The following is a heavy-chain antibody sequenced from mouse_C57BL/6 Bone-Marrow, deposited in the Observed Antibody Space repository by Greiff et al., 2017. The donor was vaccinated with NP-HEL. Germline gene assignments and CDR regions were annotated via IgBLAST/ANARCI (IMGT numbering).Heavy chain of an antibody. CDR3: GGNYVDY. CDR1: GYTFTSYW. CDR2: IDPSDSYT. J-gene: IGHJ2*01. V-gene: IGHV1-59*01. Sequence: QVQLQQPGAELVRPGTSVKLSCKASGYTFTSYWMHWVKQRPGQGLEWIGVIDPSDSYTNYNQKFKGKATLTVDTSSSTAYMQLSSLTSEDSAGYYCGGNYVDYWGQGTTRTVSS.